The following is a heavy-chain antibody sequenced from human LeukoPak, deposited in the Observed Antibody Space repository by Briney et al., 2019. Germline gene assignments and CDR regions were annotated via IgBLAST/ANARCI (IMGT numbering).Heavy chain of an antibody. CDR3: AKGPLTIAAAGPYYFDY. Sequence: PGGSLRLSCAASGFTFDDYAMHWVRQAPGKGLEWVSGISWNSGSIGYADSVKGRFTISRDNAKNSLYLQVNSLRAEDTALYYCAKGPLTIAAAGPYYFDYWGQGTLVTVSS. D-gene: IGHD6-13*01. V-gene: IGHV3-9*01. CDR2: ISWNSGSI. CDR1: GFTFDDYA. J-gene: IGHJ4*02.